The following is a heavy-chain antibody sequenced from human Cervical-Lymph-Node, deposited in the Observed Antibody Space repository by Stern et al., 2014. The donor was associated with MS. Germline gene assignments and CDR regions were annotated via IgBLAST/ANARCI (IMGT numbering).Heavy chain of an antibody. CDR2: INPKSGGT. CDR3: TRALRIADRPSPGGHWFDP. J-gene: IGHJ5*02. Sequence: VQLVESGAEVEKPGASVKVSCKASGYIFTDYYLHWVRQAPGQGLEWMGRINPKSGGTSYAQSFQGRVTLTRHTSITTAYMDLSRLTSDDTAVYYCTRALRIADRPSPGGHWFDPWGQGTLVIVSS. D-gene: IGHD6-6*01. V-gene: IGHV1-2*02. CDR1: GYIFTDYY.